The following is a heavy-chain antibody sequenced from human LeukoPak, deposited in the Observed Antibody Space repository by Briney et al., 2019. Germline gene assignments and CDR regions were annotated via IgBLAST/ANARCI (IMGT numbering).Heavy chain of an antibody. J-gene: IGHJ4*02. Sequence: PSETLSLTCTDSGGSISSYYWGWIRQPPGKGLEWIGSIYHSGSTYYNPSLKSRVTISVDTSKNQFSLKLSSVTAADTAVYYCASLLRAGVDYWGQGTLVTVSS. V-gene: IGHV4-38-2*02. CDR3: ASLLRAGVDY. CDR1: GGSISSYY. CDR2: IYHSGST. D-gene: IGHD6-13*01.